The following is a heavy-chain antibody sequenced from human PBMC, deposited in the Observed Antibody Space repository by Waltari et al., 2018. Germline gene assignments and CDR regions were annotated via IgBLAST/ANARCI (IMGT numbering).Heavy chain of an antibody. J-gene: IGHJ4*02. CDR3: VGGQMGDF. CDR2: ISYDGSKI. V-gene: IGHV3-33*03. D-gene: IGHD3-16*01. Sequence: VESGGGVVQPGRSPSLSCVPSGFTFSNYGMHWVPQAPGKGLEWVAVISYDGSKIFYADAVKGRFTISRDNSKNILYLQMNSLRADDTAMYYCVGGQMGDFWGQGTLVTVSS. CDR1: GFTFSNYG.